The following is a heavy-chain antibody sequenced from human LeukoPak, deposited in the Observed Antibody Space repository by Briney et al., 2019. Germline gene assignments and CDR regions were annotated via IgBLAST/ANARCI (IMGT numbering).Heavy chain of an antibody. CDR1: GFTFSSYA. Sequence: GGSLRLSCAASGFTFSSYAMNWVRQAPGKGLEWVSAISRGANTTYYADSVKGRFTISRDNAKNSLYLQMDNLRVEDTAIYYCARDAGGRTQREGWFDPWGQGTLVTVSS. J-gene: IGHJ5*02. D-gene: IGHD1-26*01. V-gene: IGHV3-23*01. CDR2: ISRGANTT. CDR3: ARDAGGRTQREGWFDP.